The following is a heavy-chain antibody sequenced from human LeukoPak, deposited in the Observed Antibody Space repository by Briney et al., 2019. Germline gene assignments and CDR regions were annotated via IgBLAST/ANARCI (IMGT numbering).Heavy chain of an antibody. CDR1: GGSISSGSYY. J-gene: IGHJ4*02. CDR2: IYTSGST. CDR3: ARDATIAVGKFDY. Sequence: SETLSLTCTVSGGSISSGSYYWSWLRQPAGKGLEWIGRIYTSGSTNYNPSLKSRVTMSVDTSKNQFSLKLSSVTAADTAVYYCARDATIAVGKFDYWGQGTLVTVSS. D-gene: IGHD6-19*01. V-gene: IGHV4-61*02.